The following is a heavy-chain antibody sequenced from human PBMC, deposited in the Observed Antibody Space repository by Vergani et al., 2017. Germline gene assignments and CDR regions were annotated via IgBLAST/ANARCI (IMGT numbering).Heavy chain of an antibody. J-gene: IGHJ3*02. Sequence: EVQLVQSGAEVKTPGESLKISCKCSGYSFTSYWIGWVRQMPGKGLEWMGIIYPGDSDTRYSPSFQGQVTISADKSISTAYLQWSSLKASDTAMYYCARQDCSSTSGYSLRPSSAFDIWGEGTMVTVSS. CDR2: IYPGDSDT. CDR1: GYSFTSYW. V-gene: IGHV5-51*01. D-gene: IGHD2-2*01. CDR3: ARQDCSSTSGYSLRPSSAFDI.